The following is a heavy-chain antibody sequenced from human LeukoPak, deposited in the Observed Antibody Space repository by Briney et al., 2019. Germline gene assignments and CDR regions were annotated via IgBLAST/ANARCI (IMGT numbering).Heavy chain of an antibody. Sequence: AGGSLRLSCAASGFLFSDYYMTWIRQAPGKGLEWVGRIKSKTDGGTTDYAAPVKGRFTISRDDSKNTLYLQVNSLKTEDTAVYYCTTVFREDAFDIWGQGTMVTVSS. J-gene: IGHJ3*02. V-gene: IGHV3-15*01. CDR3: TTVFREDAFDI. CDR1: GFLFSDYY. CDR2: IKSKTDGGTT.